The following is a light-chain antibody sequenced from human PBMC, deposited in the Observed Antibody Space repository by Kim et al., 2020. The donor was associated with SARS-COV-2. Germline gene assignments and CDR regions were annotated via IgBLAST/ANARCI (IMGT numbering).Light chain of an antibody. J-gene: IGLJ2*01. CDR2: EVT. CDR1: SSDVGGYKY. Sequence: GQSITISCTGTSSDVGGYKYVSWYQQHPGKAPKLMIYEVTERPSGISNRFSGSKLGNTASLTISGLQAEDEAHYYCISYTDSNTLILGGGTQLTVL. CDR3: ISYTDSNTLI. V-gene: IGLV2-14*03.